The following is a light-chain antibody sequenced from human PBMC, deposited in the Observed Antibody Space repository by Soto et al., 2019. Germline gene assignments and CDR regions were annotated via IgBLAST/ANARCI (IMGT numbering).Light chain of an antibody. CDR1: GSNIGAGYD. Sequence: QSVLTQPPSVSGAPGHRVTISCTGSGSNIGAGYDVHWYQQVQGTAPKLLIYDDFKRPSGVPDRFSGSTSGTSASLAITGLQAEDEADYYCQSYDGSMSGSIFGGGTKLTVL. CDR3: QSYDGSMSGSI. J-gene: IGLJ2*01. CDR2: DDF. V-gene: IGLV1-40*01.